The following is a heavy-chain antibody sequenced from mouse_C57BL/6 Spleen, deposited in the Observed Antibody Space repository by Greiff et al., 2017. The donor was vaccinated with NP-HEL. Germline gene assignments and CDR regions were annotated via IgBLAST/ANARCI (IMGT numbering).Heavy chain of an antibody. CDR2: IHPNSGST. V-gene: IGHV1-64*01. CDR1: GYTFTSYW. J-gene: IGHJ1*03. D-gene: IGHD2-5*01. CDR3: ARSAYSNYGGWYFDV. Sequence: QVQLQQPGAELVKPGASVKLSCKASGYTFTSYWMHWVKQRPGQGLEWIGMIHPNSGSTNYNEKFKSKATLTVDKSSSTAYMQLSSLTSEDSAVYYCARSAYSNYGGWYFDVWGTGTTVTVSS.